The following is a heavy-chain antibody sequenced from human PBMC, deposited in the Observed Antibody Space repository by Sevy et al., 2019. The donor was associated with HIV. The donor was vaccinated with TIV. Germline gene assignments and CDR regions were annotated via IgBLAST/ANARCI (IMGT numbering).Heavy chain of an antibody. J-gene: IGHJ6*03. Sequence: GGSLRLSCAASGFTFSSYWMSWVRQAPGKGLEWVANIKQDGSEKYYVDSVKGRFTISRDNAKNSLYLQMNSLRAEDTAVYYCAREVYSNYVSYYYYYMDVWGKGTTVTVSS. V-gene: IGHV3-7*01. CDR1: GFTFSSYW. CDR2: IKQDGSEK. CDR3: AREVYSNYVSYYYYYMDV. D-gene: IGHD4-4*01.